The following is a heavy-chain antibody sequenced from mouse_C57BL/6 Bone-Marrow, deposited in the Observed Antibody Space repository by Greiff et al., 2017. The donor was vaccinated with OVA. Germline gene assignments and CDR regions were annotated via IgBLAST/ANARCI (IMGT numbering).Heavy chain of an antibody. CDR1: GYTFTSYG. CDR2: IYPRSGNT. CDR3: AREAYYYGRGD. Sequence: VQGVESGAELARPGASVKLSCKASGYTFTSYGIRWVKQRTGQGLEWIGEIYPRSGNTYYNEKFKGKATLTADKSSSTAYMELRSLTSEDSAVYYCAREAYYYGRGDWGKGTTLTVSS. D-gene: IGHD1-1*01. J-gene: IGHJ2*01. V-gene: IGHV1-81*01.